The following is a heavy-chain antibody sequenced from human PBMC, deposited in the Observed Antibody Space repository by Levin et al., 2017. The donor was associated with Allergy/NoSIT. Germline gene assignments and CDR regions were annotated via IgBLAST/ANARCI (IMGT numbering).Heavy chain of an antibody. J-gene: IGHJ4*02. CDR3: ARVSSSGAYVSG. CDR1: GFSFDESG. V-gene: IGHV3-20*04. D-gene: IGHD4-17*01. CDR2: IDWSGRST. Sequence: PSETLSLTCAASGFSFDESGMSWVRQAPGKGLEWVSGIDWSGRSTGYAGSVKGRFTISRDNAKNSLYLQITSLRAEDTALYYCARVSSSGAYVSGWGRGTLVTVSS.